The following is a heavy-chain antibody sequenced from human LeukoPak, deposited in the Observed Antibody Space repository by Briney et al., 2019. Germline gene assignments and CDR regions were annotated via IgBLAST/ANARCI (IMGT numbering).Heavy chain of an antibody. J-gene: IGHJ4*02. V-gene: IGHV3-30*03. Sequence: PGRSLRLSCAASGFTFRSYGMHWVRQAPGKGLEWVAAISSDGSSKNYADSMKGQFTISRDNSKNTLFLQMNNLRAEDTAVYYCARDSPRLSGWLGHFDYWGQGTLVTVSS. CDR3: ARDSPRLSGWLGHFDY. CDR2: ISSDGSSK. CDR1: GFTFRSYG. D-gene: IGHD6-19*01.